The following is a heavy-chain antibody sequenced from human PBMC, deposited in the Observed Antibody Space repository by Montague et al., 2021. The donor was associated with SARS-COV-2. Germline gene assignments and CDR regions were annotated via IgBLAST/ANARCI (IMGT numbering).Heavy chain of an antibody. CDR3: AGTYYDFWSGFIHYYYMDV. D-gene: IGHD3-3*01. Sequence: SETLSLTCAVYGGSFSGYYWSWIRQPPGKGLEWIGEINHSGSTNCNPSLKSRVTISVDTSKNQFSLKLSSVTAADTAMYYCAGTYYDFWSGFIHYYYMDVWGKGTTVTVSS. CDR2: INHSGST. CDR1: GGSFSGYY. J-gene: IGHJ6*03. V-gene: IGHV4-34*01.